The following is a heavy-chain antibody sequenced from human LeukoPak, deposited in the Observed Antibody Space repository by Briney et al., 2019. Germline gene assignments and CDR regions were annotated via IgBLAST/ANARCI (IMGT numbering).Heavy chain of an antibody. V-gene: IGHV3-23*01. CDR2: ISGSGGNT. Sequence: PGGSLRLSCAASGFAFSSYVMSWVRQAPGRGLEWVSGISGSGGNTYYADSVKGRFTVSRDNSKNTLFLQMKSLRAEDTAVYYCAKSRMTAYTAPFDYWGQGTLVTVSS. D-gene: IGHD3-16*01. J-gene: IGHJ4*02. CDR3: AKSRMTAYTAPFDY. CDR1: GFAFSSYV.